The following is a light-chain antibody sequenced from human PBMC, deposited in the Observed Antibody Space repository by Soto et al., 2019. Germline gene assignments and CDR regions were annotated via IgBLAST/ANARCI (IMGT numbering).Light chain of an antibody. CDR3: HSRA. J-gene: IGKJ5*01. CDR2: KAS. CDR1: QRISSW. V-gene: IGKV1-5*03. Sequence: DIQMTRSPFTLSASVGDSVPITCRASQRISSWLAWYQQKPGKGPKLLIYKASSLESGVPSRFSGSGSGTEFTLTISRLQPDDFATYFCHSRAFGQGTRLEIK.